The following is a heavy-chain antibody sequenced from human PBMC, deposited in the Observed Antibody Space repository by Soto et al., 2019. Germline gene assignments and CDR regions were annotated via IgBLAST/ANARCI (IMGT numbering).Heavy chain of an antibody. CDR1: GGSIRGHY. Sequence: TSETLSLTCTVSGGSIRGHYWNWIRQPPGKGLEWIGYIYYSGTTNYNPSLKSRVTISVDTSKNQFSLKLSSVTAADTAVYYCARDRSHAPANWLD. CDR2: IYYSGTT. V-gene: IGHV4-59*11. D-gene: IGHD2-8*01. CDR3: ARDRSHAPANWLD. J-gene: IGHJ5*01.